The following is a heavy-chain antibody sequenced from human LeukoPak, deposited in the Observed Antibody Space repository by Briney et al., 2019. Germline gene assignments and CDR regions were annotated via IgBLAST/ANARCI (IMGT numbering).Heavy chain of an antibody. D-gene: IGHD1-7*01. J-gene: IGHJ5*02. CDR1: GDSVSSNSAA. V-gene: IGHV6-1*01. CDR3: ARDIRPDPYNWNYVEWFDP. CDR2: TYYRSKWYN. Sequence: SQTLSLTCAISGDSVSSNSAAWNWIRQSPSRGLEWLGRTYYRSKWYNDYAVSVKSRITINPDTSKNQFSLQLNSVTPEDTAVYYCARDIRPDPYNWNYVEWFDPWGQGTLVTVSS.